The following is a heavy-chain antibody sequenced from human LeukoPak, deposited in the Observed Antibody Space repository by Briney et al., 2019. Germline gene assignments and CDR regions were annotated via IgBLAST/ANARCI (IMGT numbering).Heavy chain of an antibody. Sequence: ASVKVSCKASGYTFTSYGISWVRQAPGQGLEWMGWISAYNGNTNYARKLQGRVTMTTDTSTSTAYMELRSLRSDDTAVYYCARDLAAAAGIGMGNYYYGMDVWGQGTTVTVSS. CDR1: GYTFTSYG. CDR2: ISAYNGNT. CDR3: ARDLAAAAGIGMGNYYYGMDV. J-gene: IGHJ6*02. V-gene: IGHV1-18*01. D-gene: IGHD6-13*01.